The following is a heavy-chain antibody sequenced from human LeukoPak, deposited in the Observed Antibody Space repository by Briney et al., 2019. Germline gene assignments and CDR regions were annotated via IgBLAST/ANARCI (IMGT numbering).Heavy chain of an antibody. CDR3: ARALPDWFDP. V-gene: IGHV4-61*02. CDR1: GGSISSGSYY. Sequence: SQTLSLTCTVSGGSISSGSYYWSWIRQPAGKGLEWIGRIYTSRSTNYNPSLKSRVTISVDTSKNQFSLKLSSVTAADTAVYYCARALPDWFDPWGQGTLVTVPS. CDR2: IYTSRST. J-gene: IGHJ5*02.